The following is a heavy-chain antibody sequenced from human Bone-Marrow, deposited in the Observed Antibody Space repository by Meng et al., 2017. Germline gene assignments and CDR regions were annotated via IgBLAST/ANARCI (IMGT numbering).Heavy chain of an antibody. V-gene: IGHV3-53*02. CDR3: ARVIAAAGTRFIDY. Sequence: VRLWETGGGLCQAGGSLRRSCAASGFPVSSNYMSWVRQAPGKGLEWVSVIYSGGSTYYADYVKGRFTISRDNSKNTLYLQMNSLRAEDTAVYYCARVIAAAGTRFIDYWGQGTLVTVSS. CDR2: IYSGGST. CDR1: GFPVSSNY. D-gene: IGHD6-13*01. J-gene: IGHJ4*02.